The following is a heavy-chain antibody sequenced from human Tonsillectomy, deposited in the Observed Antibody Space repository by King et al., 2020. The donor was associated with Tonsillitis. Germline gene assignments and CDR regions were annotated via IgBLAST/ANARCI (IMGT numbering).Heavy chain of an antibody. CDR2: INPDTGGT. D-gene: IGHD2-15*01. CDR3: AKRLAGYCGGGNCYSLDY. Sequence: QLVQSGAEVKKPGASVKVSCKASGYTFTDYYIHWVRQAPGQGLEWIGWINPDTGGTNYAQKFQGRVTMTRETSVDTAYMELSRLRSDDTAVFYCAKRLAGYCGGGNCYSLDYWGQGTLVTVSS. J-gene: IGHJ4*02. CDR1: GYTFTDYY. V-gene: IGHV1-2*02.